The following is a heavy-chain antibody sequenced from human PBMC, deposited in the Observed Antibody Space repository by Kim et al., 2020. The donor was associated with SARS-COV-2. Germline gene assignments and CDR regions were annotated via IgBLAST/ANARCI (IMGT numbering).Heavy chain of an antibody. J-gene: IGHJ5*02. CDR3: AKVGYVNYDFGRSWFDP. Sequence: GSLRLSCAASGFTFRTSAMTWVRQAPGKGLEWVSSISASGASTYYVDSVKGRFTIPRDNSKSTVYLRVNNLRAEDTALYYCAKVGYVNYDFGRSWFDPWGQGTLVTVSS. CDR2: ISASGAST. CDR1: GFTFRTSA. D-gene: IGHD3-22*01. V-gene: IGHV3-23*01.